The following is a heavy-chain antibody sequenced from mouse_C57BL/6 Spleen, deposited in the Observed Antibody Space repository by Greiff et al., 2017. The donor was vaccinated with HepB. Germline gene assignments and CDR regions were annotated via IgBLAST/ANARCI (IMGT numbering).Heavy chain of an antibody. V-gene: IGHV1-81*01. D-gene: IGHD2-4*01. CDR2: IYPRSGNT. CDR3: ARGYDYDRFAY. J-gene: IGHJ3*01. CDR1: GYTFTSYG. Sequence: QVHVKQSGAELARPGASVKLSCKASGYTFTSYGISWVKQRTGQGLEWIGEIYPRSGNTYYNEKFKGKATLTADKSSSTAYMELRSLTSEDSAVYFCARGYDYDRFAYWGQGTLVTVSA.